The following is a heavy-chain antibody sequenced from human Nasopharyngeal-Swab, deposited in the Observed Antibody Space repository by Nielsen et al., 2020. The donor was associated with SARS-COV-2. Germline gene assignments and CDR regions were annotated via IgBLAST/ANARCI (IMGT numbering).Heavy chain of an antibody. V-gene: IGHV3-15*07. Sequence: WIRKPPGKGLEWVGRIKSKTDGGTTDYAAPVKGRFTISRDDSKNTLYLQMNSLKTEDTAVYYCTTDGTTTVTTWVDVWGKGTPVTVSS. J-gene: IGHJ6*04. D-gene: IGHD4-17*01. CDR3: TTDGTTTVTTWVDV. CDR2: IKSKTDGGTT.